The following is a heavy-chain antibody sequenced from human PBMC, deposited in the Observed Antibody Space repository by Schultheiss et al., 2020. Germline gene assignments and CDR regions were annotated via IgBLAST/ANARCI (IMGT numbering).Heavy chain of an antibody. CDR1: GFTFSSYV. CDR3: ATDVDTAMDPHTPHY. CDR2: ISGSGGST. D-gene: IGHD5-18*01. J-gene: IGHJ4*02. Sequence: GESLKISCAASGFTFSSYVMSWVRQAPGKGLEWVSAISGSGGSTYYADSVKGRFTISRDNSKNTLYLQMNSLRAEDTAVYYCATDVDTAMDPHTPHYWGQGTLVTVSS. V-gene: IGHV3-23*01.